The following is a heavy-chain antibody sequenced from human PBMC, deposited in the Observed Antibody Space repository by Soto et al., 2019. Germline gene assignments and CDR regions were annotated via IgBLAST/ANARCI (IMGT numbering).Heavy chain of an antibody. J-gene: IGHJ4*02. V-gene: IGHV4-39*01. D-gene: IGHD6-6*01. CDR1: GGSVSGSRFY. CDR3: ARQSSEYSVDVDY. CDR2: IHYSGST. Sequence: SEALSLTCAVSGGSVSGSRFYWVWIRQPPEKGLDSIGSIHYSGSTYYNPSLKSRVTTSVDTSKNQFSLKLSSVTAADTAVYYSARQSSEYSVDVDYWGQGTLVTVSP.